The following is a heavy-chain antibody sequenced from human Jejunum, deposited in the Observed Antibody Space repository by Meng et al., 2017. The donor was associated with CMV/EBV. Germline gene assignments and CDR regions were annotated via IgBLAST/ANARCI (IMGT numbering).Heavy chain of an antibody. Sequence: SGYAFIGFAMNWDRQAPGQRLEWMGWINTTTGNPTYAQGFTGRFVLSLDTSVSTAYLKINSLEAEDTAVYYCARSGRIQLLYWYFDLWGRGTLVTVSS. CDR1: GYAFIGFA. CDR3: ARSGRIQLLYWYFDL. V-gene: IGHV7-4-1*02. CDR2: INTTTGNP. J-gene: IGHJ2*01. D-gene: IGHD5-18*01.